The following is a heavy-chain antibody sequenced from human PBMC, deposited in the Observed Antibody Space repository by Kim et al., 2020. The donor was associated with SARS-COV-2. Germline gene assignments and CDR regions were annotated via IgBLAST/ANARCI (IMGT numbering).Heavy chain of an antibody. CDR3: ARDNGDYYYFDY. D-gene: IGHD4-17*01. Sequence: GGSLRLSCAASGFTFSSYSMNWVRQAPGKGLEWVSSISSSSSYIYYADSVKGRFTISRDNAKNSLYLQMNSLRAEDTAVYYCARDNGDYYYFDYWGQGTLVTVSS. J-gene: IGHJ4*02. V-gene: IGHV3-21*01. CDR2: ISSSSSYI. CDR1: GFTFSSYS.